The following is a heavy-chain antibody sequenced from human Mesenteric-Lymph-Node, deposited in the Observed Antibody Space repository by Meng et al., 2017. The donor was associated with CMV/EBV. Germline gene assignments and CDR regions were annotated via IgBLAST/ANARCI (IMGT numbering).Heavy chain of an antibody. Sequence: CTVAGGACSSWSYYWCWIRRQPGEGMEWIWYIYYCGSTYYNSTLKSRITVSLAASTNQFSLKLSSVTAADTAVYDCACSGDGYFFDCWGQGTLVTVSS. V-gene: IGHV4-31*03. CDR2: IYYCGST. J-gene: IGHJ4*02. CDR3: ACSGDGYFFDC. D-gene: IGHD1-14*01. CDR1: GGACSSWSYY.